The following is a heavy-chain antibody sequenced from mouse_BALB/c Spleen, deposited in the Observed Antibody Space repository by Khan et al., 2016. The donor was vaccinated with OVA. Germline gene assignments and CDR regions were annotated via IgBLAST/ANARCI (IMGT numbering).Heavy chain of an antibody. Sequence: VQLKESGPGLVNPSQSLSLTCTVTGYSITSDYAWNWIRQFPGNKLEWMGYINYSGSTNYNPALKSRISFTRDTSKNQFFLQLNSVTTEDTATYYCARDGSRYNYAMDYWGQGTSVTVSS. CDR3: ARDGSRYNYAMDY. J-gene: IGHJ4*01. CDR2: INYSGST. D-gene: IGHD2-3*01. V-gene: IGHV3-2*02. CDR1: GYSITSDYA.